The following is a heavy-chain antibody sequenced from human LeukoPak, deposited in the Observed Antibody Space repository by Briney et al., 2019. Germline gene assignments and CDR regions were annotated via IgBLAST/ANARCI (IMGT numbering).Heavy chain of an antibody. J-gene: IGHJ5*02. CDR1: GFTFSSYW. V-gene: IGHV3-7*01. D-gene: IGHD2-21*02. Sequence: GGSLRLSCAASGFTFSSYWMSWVRQAPGKGLEWVANIKQDGSEKYYVDSVKGRFTISRDNAKNSLYLQMNSLRAEDTAVYYCARVGLAYCGGDCYSSWFDPWGQGTLVTVSS. CDR2: IKQDGSEK. CDR3: ARVGLAYCGGDCYSSWFDP.